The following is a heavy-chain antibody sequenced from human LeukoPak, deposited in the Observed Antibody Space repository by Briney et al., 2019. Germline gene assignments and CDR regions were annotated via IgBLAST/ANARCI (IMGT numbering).Heavy chain of an antibody. CDR3: VKSLVLGSRGPRPPFDY. J-gene: IGHJ4*02. CDR2: ISGSGGGT. D-gene: IGHD3-16*01. Sequence: PGGSLRLSCAASEFTFSSYAMNWVRQAPGKGLEWVSTISGSGGGTYYADSVKGRFTISRDNSKNTLYLQMNSLRAEDTAVYYCVKSLVLGSRGPRPPFDYWGQGTLVTVSS. CDR1: EFTFSSYA. V-gene: IGHV3-23*01.